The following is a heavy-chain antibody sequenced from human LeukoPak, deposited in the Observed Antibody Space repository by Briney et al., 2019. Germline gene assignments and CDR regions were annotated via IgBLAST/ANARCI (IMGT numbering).Heavy chain of an antibody. V-gene: IGHV3-53*01. J-gene: IGHJ3*02. CDR2: TYSGGST. CDR1: GFTVSSNY. Sequence: TGGSLRLSCAASGFTVSSNYMSWVRQAPGKGLEWVSVTYSGGSTYYADSVKGPFTISRDNSKNTRYLQMNSLRAEDTAVYYCAREGVGEYYYDSSGNAAFDMWGQGTMVTVS. D-gene: IGHD3-22*01. CDR3: AREGVGEYYYDSSGNAAFDM.